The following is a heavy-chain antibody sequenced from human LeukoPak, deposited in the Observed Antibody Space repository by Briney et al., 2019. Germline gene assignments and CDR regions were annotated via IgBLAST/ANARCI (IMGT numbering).Heavy chain of an antibody. CDR2: IYTSGST. CDR1: GGSISSYY. J-gene: IGHJ4*02. V-gene: IGHV4-4*07. CDR3: AKGYYYDNSGESYFDY. Sequence: SETLFLTCTVSGGSISSYYWSWIRQPAGKGLEWIGRIYTSGSTNYNPSLKSRVTMSVDTSKNQFSLKLSSVTAADTAVYYCAKGYYYDNSGESYFDYWGQGTLVTVSS. D-gene: IGHD3-22*01.